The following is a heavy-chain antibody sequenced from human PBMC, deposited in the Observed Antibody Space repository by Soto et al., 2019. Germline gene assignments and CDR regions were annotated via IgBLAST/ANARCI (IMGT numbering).Heavy chain of an antibody. V-gene: IGHV3-48*03. CDR3: ARELGDYYDSSGYLSPNAFDI. J-gene: IGHJ3*02. D-gene: IGHD3-22*01. CDR2: ISSSGSTI. CDR1: GFTFSSYE. Sequence: EVQLVESGGGLVQPGGSLRLSCAASGFTFSSYEMNWVRQAPGKGLEWVSYISSSGSTIYYADSVKGRFTISRDNAKNPLYLQMNSLRAEDTAVYYCARELGDYYDSSGYLSPNAFDIWGQGTMVTVSS.